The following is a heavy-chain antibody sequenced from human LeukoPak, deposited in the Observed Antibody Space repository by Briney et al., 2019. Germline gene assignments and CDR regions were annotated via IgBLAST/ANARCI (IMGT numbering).Heavy chain of an antibody. CDR1: GYSISSSNW. D-gene: IGHD3-16*01. V-gene: IGHV4-28*01. CDR2: IYYSEST. J-gene: IGHJ4*02. Sequence: SDTLSLTCAVSGYSISSSNWWGWVRQPPGEGLEWIAYIYYSESTYYNPSLKSRVTMSVDTSKNQFSLKLSSVTAVDTAVYYCARSLRGYYFDYWGQGILVTVSS. CDR3: ARSLRGYYFDY.